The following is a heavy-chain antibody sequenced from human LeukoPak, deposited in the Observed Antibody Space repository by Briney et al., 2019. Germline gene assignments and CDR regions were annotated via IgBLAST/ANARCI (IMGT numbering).Heavy chain of an antibody. CDR1: GFTFSSYG. CDR2: ISYDGSNK. Sequence: PTGGSLRLSCAASGFTFSSYGMHWVRQAPGKGLEWVAVISYDGSNKYYADSVKGRFTISRDNSKNTLYLQMNSLRAEDTAVYYCAKELPDDLWSGQYYFDYWGQGTLVTVSS. V-gene: IGHV3-30*18. CDR3: AKELPDDLWSGQYYFDY. J-gene: IGHJ4*02. D-gene: IGHD3-3*01.